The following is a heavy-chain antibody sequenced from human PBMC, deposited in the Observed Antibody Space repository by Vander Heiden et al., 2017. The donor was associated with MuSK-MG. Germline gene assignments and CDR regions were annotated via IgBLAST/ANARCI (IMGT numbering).Heavy chain of an antibody. V-gene: IGHV3-7*01. CDR3: ARDGTGFEV. Sequence: ELQLVESGGGLVQPGGSLHLSCAASGFTCSTFWMSWVRQAPGKGLEWVDNMRPDGSGEYYADFVKGRFTFSRDNTKNSLFLEMNNLRAEDTAVYYCARDGTGFEVWGQGTMVTVSS. D-gene: IGHD3-9*01. CDR1: GFTCSTFW. CDR2: MRPDGSGE. J-gene: IGHJ3*01.